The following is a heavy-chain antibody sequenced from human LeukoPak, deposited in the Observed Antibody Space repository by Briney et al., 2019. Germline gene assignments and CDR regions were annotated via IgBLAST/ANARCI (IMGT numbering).Heavy chain of an antibody. J-gene: IGHJ4*02. CDR3: ARDRRAADTDFDS. D-gene: IGHD6-13*01. CDR2: IKSDGSAP. V-gene: IGHV3-74*03. Sequence: ETLSLTCAVYGGSFSGYYWSWIRQPPGKGLVWVSRIKSDGSAPKYADSVRGRFTISRDNAKNTLYLQMNSLRAEDTAVYYCARDRRAADTDFDSWGQGTLVTVSS. CDR1: GGSFSGYY.